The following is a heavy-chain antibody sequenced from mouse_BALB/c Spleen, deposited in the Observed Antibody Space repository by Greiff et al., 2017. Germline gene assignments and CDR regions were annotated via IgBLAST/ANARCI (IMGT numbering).Heavy chain of an antibody. CDR1: GFTFSSYT. Sequence: EVQLVESGGGLVKPGGSLKLSCAASGFTFSSYTMSWVRQTPEKRLEWVATISSGGSYTYYPDSVKGRFTISRDNAKNTLYLQMSSLKSEDTAMYYCTRARKYYAMDYWGQGTSVTVSS. V-gene: IGHV5-6-4*01. CDR3: TRARKYYAMDY. CDR2: ISSGGSYT. J-gene: IGHJ4*01.